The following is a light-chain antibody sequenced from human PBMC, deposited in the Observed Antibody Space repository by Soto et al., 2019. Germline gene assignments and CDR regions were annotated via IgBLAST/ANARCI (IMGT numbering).Light chain of an antibody. Sequence: IVLAQSPATLSLSPGERATLSCRASQDVGHYLAWYQQRPGQAPRLLIYDASNRATGIPARFSGSGSGTEFTLTISSLQPDDFATYYCQHYNSYSEAFGQGTKVELK. CDR3: QHYNSYSEA. CDR1: QDVGHY. CDR2: DAS. J-gene: IGKJ1*01. V-gene: IGKV3D-11*01.